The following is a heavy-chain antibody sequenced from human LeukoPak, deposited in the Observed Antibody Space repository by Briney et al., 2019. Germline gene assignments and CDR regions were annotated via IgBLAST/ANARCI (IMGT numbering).Heavy chain of an antibody. Sequence: GGSLRLSCAVSGFRDFTFSSYEMNWVRQAPGRGLEWVAVTWNGDNKQFYGDSVAGRFTVSRDDSKKTVDLQMDSLTVEDTAVYYCARDLYGHWLDIWGQGTMVTVSS. V-gene: IGHV3-33*08. CDR1: GFRDFTFSSYE. J-gene: IGHJ3*02. CDR3: ARDLYGHWLDI. CDR2: TWNGDNKQ. D-gene: IGHD3-10*01.